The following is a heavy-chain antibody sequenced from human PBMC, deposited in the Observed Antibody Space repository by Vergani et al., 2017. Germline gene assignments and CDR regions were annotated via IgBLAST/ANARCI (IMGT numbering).Heavy chain of an antibody. CDR2: ISSSGSTI. CDR3: AGVGKSGQGSY. J-gene: IGHJ4*02. V-gene: IGHV3-48*03. CDR1: GFTFSSYE. D-gene: IGHD3-3*01. Sequence: EVQLVESGGGLVQPGGSLRLSCAASGFTFSSYEMNWVRQAPGKGLEWVSYISSSGSTIYYADSVKGRFTISRDNAKNTLYLQMNSLRAEDTAVYYCAGVGKSGQGSYWGQGTLVTVSS.